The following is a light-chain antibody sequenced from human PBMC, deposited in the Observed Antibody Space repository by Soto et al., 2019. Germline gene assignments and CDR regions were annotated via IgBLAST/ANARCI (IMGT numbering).Light chain of an antibody. J-gene: IGLJ1*01. CDR3: GTWDLSLGADV. CDR1: SSNIGDNY. Sequence: TQPPSVSAAPGQKVTISCSGSSSNIGDNYVSWYQHLPGTAPKLLIYETNKRPSGIPDRFSGSKSGTSATLGITGLQTGDEADYYCGTWDLSLGADVFGTGTKVTVL. V-gene: IGLV1-51*02. CDR2: ETN.